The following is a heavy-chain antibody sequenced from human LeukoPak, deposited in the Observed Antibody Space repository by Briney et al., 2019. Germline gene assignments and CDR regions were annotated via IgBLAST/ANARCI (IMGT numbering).Heavy chain of an antibody. CDR3: ASIPLLWFGNNWFDP. CDR2: ISAYNGNT. CDR1: GYTFTSYG. Sequence: ASVKVSCKASGYTFTSYGISWVRQAPGQGLEWMGWISAYNGNTNYAQKLQGRVTMTTDTSTSTAYMELRSLRSDDTAVYYCASIPLLWFGNNWFDPWGQGTLVTVSS. V-gene: IGHV1-18*01. J-gene: IGHJ5*02. D-gene: IGHD3-10*01.